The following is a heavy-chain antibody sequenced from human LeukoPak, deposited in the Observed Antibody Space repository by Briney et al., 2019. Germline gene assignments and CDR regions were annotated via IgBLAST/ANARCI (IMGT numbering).Heavy chain of an antibody. CDR2: IWYDGRNK. CDR3: AGDPYGGSSGYFDY. V-gene: IGHV3-33*01. Sequence: PGRSLRLSCAASGFTFSNYGMHWVRQAPGKGLEWVAVIWYDGRNKYYADSVKGPFTISRDNSKNTLYLQMNNLRVEDTAVYYCAGDPYGGSSGYFDYWGQGTLVTVSS. D-gene: IGHD3-22*01. J-gene: IGHJ4*02. CDR1: GFTFSNYG.